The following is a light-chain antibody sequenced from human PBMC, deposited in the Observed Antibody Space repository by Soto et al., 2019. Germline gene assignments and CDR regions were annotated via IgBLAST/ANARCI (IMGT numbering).Light chain of an antibody. CDR2: DVT. Sequence: QSALTQPASVSGSPGQSITISCTGTSRDVGGFNYVSWYQQHPGKAPKLMIYDVTNRPSGVSYRFSGSKSGNTASLTISGLQAEDEADYYCNSYTSSSTDVFGTGTKLTVL. J-gene: IGLJ1*01. CDR3: NSYTSSSTDV. CDR1: SRDVGGFNY. V-gene: IGLV2-14*03.